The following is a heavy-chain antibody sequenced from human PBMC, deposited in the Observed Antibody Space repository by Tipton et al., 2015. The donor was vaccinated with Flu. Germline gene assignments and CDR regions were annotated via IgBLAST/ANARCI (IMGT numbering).Heavy chain of an antibody. CDR1: DYSISSGYY. J-gene: IGHJ3*02. V-gene: IGHV4-38-2*01. Sequence: TLSLTCAVSDYSISSGYYWGWIRQPPGKGLEWIGCISHSGRTYYNPSLKSRVTISIDRSKNQFSLRLTSVTAADAAMYYCARGDYGDYDHEADAFDIWGQGTLVSVSA. CDR3: ARGDYGDYDHEADAFDI. CDR2: ISHSGRT. D-gene: IGHD4-17*01.